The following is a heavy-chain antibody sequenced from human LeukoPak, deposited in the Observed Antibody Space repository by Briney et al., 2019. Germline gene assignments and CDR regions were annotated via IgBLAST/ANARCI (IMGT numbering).Heavy chain of an antibody. CDR3: ARHPGELQEADY. CDR1: GYSFTSYW. Sequence: GEXXKISFKGSGYSFTSYWIGWVRQMPGKGLEWMGIIYPGDSDTRYRPSFQGQVTISADKSSNNAYLKRSSLKASDTAMYYCARHPGELQEADYWGQGTLVTVSS. J-gene: IGHJ4*02. CDR2: IYPGDSDT. V-gene: IGHV5-51*01. D-gene: IGHD1-26*01.